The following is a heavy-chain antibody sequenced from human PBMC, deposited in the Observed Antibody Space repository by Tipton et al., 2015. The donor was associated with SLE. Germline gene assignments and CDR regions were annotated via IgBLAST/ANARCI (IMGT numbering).Heavy chain of an antibody. J-gene: IGHJ3*02. Sequence: TLSLTCTVSGGSISSYYWSWIRQPAGKGLEWIGHIYTSGSTNYNPSLKSRVTISVDTSKNQFSLKLSSVTAADTAVYYCARDLGRIMITFGGPDAFDIWGQGTMVTVSS. D-gene: IGHD3-16*01. V-gene: IGHV4-4*07. CDR1: GGSISSYY. CDR2: IYTSGST. CDR3: ARDLGRIMITFGGPDAFDI.